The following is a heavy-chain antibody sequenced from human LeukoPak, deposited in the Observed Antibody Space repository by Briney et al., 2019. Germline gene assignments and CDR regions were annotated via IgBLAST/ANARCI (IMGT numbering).Heavy chain of an antibody. Sequence: GGSLRLSCAASGFTFSSYSMNWVRQAPGKGLEWVSSISSSSSYIYYADSVKGRFTISRDNAKNPLYLQMNSLRAEDTAVYYCAREGYSSGWSAFDYWGQGTLVTVSS. D-gene: IGHD6-19*01. CDR1: GFTFSSYS. CDR2: ISSSSSYI. J-gene: IGHJ4*02. CDR3: AREGYSSGWSAFDY. V-gene: IGHV3-21*01.